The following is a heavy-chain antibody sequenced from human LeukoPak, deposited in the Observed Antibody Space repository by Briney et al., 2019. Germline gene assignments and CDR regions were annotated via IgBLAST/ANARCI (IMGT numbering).Heavy chain of an antibody. CDR3: ARGPAEWLKNSENDY. CDR1: GYTFTSYG. CDR2: ISAYNGNT. D-gene: IGHD3-3*01. Sequence: ASVKVSCKASGYTFTSYGISWVRQAPGQGLEWMGWISAYNGNTNYAQKLQGRVTMTTDTSTSTAYMELRSLRSDDTAVYYCARGPAEWLKNSENDYWGQGTLVTVSS. V-gene: IGHV1-18*01. J-gene: IGHJ4*02.